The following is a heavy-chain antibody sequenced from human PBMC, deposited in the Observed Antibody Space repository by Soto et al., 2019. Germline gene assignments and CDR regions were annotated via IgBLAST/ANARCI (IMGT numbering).Heavy chain of an antibody. CDR2: IKQDGSEK. V-gene: IGHV3-7*04. CDR3: ARGSKYYDFWSGYYNAPGAFDI. Sequence: GGSLRLSSAASGFTFSSYWMSWVRQAPGKGLEWVANIKQDGSEKYYVDSVKGRFTISRDNAKNSLYLQMNSLRAEDTAVYYSARGSKYYDFWSGYYNAPGAFDIWGQGTMVTVS. J-gene: IGHJ3*02. D-gene: IGHD3-3*01. CDR1: GFTFSSYW.